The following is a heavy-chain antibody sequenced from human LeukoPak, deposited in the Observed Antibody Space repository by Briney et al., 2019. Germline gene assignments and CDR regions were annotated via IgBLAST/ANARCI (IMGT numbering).Heavy chain of an antibody. CDR1: GDSVSSNSAT. Sequence: SQTLSLTCAISGDSVSSNSATWNWIRQSPARGLEWLGRTYYRSKWNYDYALSVKNRITINPDTSKNQFSLQLNSVTPEDTAVYYCARESSSGWDYWGQGTLVTVSS. D-gene: IGHD6-19*01. V-gene: IGHV6-1*01. CDR2: TYYRSKWNY. J-gene: IGHJ4*02. CDR3: ARESSSGWDY.